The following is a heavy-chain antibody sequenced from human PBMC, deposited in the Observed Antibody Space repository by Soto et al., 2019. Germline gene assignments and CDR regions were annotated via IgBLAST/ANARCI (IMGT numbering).Heavy chain of an antibody. CDR1: GFTFSSYS. V-gene: IGHV3-21*01. Sequence: PGGSLRLSCAASGFTFSSYSMNWVRQAPGKGLEWVSSISSSSSYIYYADSVKGRFTISRDNAKNSLYLQMNSLRAEDTAVYYCARGRIASNTVFDYWGQGTLVTVSS. D-gene: IGHD2-21*01. J-gene: IGHJ4*02. CDR2: ISSSSSYI. CDR3: ARGRIASNTVFDY.